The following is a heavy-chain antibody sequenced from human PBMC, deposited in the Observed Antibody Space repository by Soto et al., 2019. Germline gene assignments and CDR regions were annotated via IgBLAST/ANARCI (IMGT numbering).Heavy chain of an antibody. J-gene: IGHJ6*02. V-gene: IGHV1-18*01. CDR3: ARGVTAAGTLAMDV. D-gene: IGHD6-13*01. CDR1: GYTFTSYG. CDR2: ISAYNGNT. Sequence: ASVKVSCKASGYTFTSYGISWVRQAPGQGPEWMGWISAYNGNTNYAQKLQGRVTMTTDTSTSTAYMELRSLRSDDTAVYYCARGVTAAGTLAMDVWGQGTTVTVSS.